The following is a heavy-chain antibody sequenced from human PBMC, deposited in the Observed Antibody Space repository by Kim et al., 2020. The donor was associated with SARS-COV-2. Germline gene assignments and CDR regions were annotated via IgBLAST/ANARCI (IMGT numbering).Heavy chain of an antibody. V-gene: IGHV3-23*01. CDR3: AKDLLYVPGRGYFDS. D-gene: IGHD3-10*01. Sequence: LSLTCAASGFAFSDYAMSWVRRAPGKGLEWVSAISGSIPDTKYAYSVRGRFTISRDNSKNTLFLQMDSLRVDDTAVYYCAKDLLYVPGRGYFDSWGQ. CDR2: ISGSIPDT. J-gene: IGHJ4*02. CDR1: GFAFSDYA.